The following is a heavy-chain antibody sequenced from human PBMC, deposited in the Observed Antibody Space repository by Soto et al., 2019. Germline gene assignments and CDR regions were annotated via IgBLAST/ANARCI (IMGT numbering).Heavy chain of an antibody. Sequence: GGSLRLSCAASGFTFSSYGMHWVRRAPGKGLEWVAVIWYDGSNKYYADSVRGRFTISRDNSKNTLYLQMNSLRAEDTAVYYCAATIGEGVDYWGQGTLVTVSS. CDR2: IWYDGSNK. CDR1: GFTFSSYG. CDR3: AATIGEGVDY. D-gene: IGHD5-12*01. V-gene: IGHV3-33*01. J-gene: IGHJ4*02.